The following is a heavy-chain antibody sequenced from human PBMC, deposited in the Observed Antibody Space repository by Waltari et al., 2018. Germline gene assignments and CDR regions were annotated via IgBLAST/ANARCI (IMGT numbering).Heavy chain of an antibody. D-gene: IGHD1-26*01. CDR3: ARRVTGEEEESHYYYMDV. CDR1: GGSISSSSYY. CDR2: IYYSGST. J-gene: IGHJ6*03. Sequence: QLQLQESGPGLVKPSETLSLTCTVSGGSISSSSYYWGWIRQPPGTGLEWIGSIYYSGSTYYNPSLKSRVTISVDTSKNQFSLKLSSVTAADTAVYYCARRVTGEEEESHYYYMDVWGKGTTVTVSS. V-gene: IGHV4-39*01.